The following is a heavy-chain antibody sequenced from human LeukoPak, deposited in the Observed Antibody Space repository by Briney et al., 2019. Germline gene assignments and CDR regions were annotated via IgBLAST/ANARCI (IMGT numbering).Heavy chain of an antibody. Sequence: SVKVSCKASGGTFSSYAISWVRQAPGQGLEWMGGIIPIFGTANYAQKFQGRVTITADESTSTAYMELSSLRSEDTAVYYCARGRVPAAAIVGALDIWGQGTMVTVSS. CDR3: ARGRVPAAAIVGALDI. CDR2: IIPIFGTA. CDR1: GGTFSSYA. D-gene: IGHD2-2*01. V-gene: IGHV1-69*13. J-gene: IGHJ3*02.